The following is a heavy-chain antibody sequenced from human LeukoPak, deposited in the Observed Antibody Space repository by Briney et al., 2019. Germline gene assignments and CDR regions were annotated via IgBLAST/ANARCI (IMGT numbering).Heavy chain of an antibody. CDR1: GFTFSSYE. Sequence: GGSLRLSCAASGFTFSSYEMNWVRQAPGKGLEWVSYISGSGNTVYYAHSVRGRFTISRDNAKNMLYLQMNSLRAEDTAVYYCARDFLHLGGWGQGTMVTVSS. V-gene: IGHV3-48*03. CDR3: ARDFLHLGG. D-gene: IGHD3-16*01. CDR2: ISGSGNTV. J-gene: IGHJ3*01.